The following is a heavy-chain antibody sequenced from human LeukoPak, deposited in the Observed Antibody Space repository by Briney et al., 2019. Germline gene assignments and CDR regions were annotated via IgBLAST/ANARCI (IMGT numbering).Heavy chain of an antibody. D-gene: IGHD1-26*01. V-gene: IGHV1-46*03. CDR1: GYTFTSYY. J-gene: IGHJ4*02. Sequence: GASVKVSCKASGYTFTSYYMHWVRQAPGQGLEWMGIINPSGGGTSYAQKFQGRVTMTRDTSTSTVYMELRRLSSEDTAVYYCARVEYSGSYFGYWGQGTLVTVSS. CDR2: INPSGGGT. CDR3: ARVEYSGSYFGY.